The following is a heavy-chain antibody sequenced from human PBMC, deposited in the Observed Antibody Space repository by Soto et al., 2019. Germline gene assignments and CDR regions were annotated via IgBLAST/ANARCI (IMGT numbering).Heavy chain of an antibody. J-gene: IGHJ4*02. CDR1: GFTFYSYA. D-gene: IGHD3-22*01. CDR2: ITGSGTST. CDR3: AKDGDTYYYDSSIRH. V-gene: IGHV3-23*01. Sequence: QPGGSLRLSCAASGFTFYSYAMSWVRQAPGKGLEWVSGITGSGTSTYYADSVKGRFTISRDNSKNTLYLQMNSLRAEDTAMYHCAKDGDTYYYDSSIRHWGQGTLVTVSS.